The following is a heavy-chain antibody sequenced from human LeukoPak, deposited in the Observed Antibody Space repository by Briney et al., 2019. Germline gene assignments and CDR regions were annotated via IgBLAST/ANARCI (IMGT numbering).Heavy chain of an antibody. CDR2: ISPSGGST. CDR1: GYTFTSNY. J-gene: IGHJ4*02. Sequence: ASVKVSCKAFGYTFTSNYMHWVRQAPGQGPEWMGVISPSGGSTTYAQKFQGRVTLTRDMSTSTDYLELSSLRSEDTAVYYCAKGVGYNYGTLDSWGQGTLVTVSS. D-gene: IGHD5-18*01. V-gene: IGHV1-46*01. CDR3: AKGVGYNYGTLDS.